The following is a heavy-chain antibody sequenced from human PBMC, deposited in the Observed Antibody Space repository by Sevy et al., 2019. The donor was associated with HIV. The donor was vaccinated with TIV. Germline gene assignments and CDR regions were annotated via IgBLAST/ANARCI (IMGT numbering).Heavy chain of an antibody. CDR3: ARGRDYGNFDY. CDR1: GFTFSTYG. V-gene: IGHV3-33*01. D-gene: IGHD4-17*01. CDR2: IWYDGSNK. Sequence: GGSLRLSCAASGFTFSTYGMHWVRQAPGKGLEWVALIWYDGSNKYYTDSVKGRFTISRDNSKNTLYLQMNSLRAEDTAGYYCARGRDYGNFDYWGQGTLVTISS. J-gene: IGHJ4*02.